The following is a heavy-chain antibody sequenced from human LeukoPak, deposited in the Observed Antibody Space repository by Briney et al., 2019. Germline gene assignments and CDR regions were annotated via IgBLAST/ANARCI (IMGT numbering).Heavy chain of an antibody. CDR3: ARDRPGGSSLDY. CDR1: GGSISSNNYY. V-gene: IGHV4-39*07. CDR2: LYYSGST. D-gene: IGHD1-26*01. J-gene: IGHJ4*02. Sequence: PSETLSLTCTVSGGSISSNNYYWGWSRQPPGKGLEWIGSLYYSGSTYYNPSLKSRVTISVDTSKNQFSLKLSSVTAADTAVYYCARDRPGGSSLDYWGQGTLVTVSS.